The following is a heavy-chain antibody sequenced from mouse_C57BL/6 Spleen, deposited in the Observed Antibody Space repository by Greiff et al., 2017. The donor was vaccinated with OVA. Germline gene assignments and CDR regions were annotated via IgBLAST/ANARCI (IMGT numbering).Heavy chain of an antibody. Sequence: QVQLQQPGAELVRPGSSVKLSCKASGYTFTSYWMDWVQQRPGQGLEWIGNIYPSDSATHYNQKFKDKATLTVHKSSSTAYMQLNSLTAEDYAVYYCARWDGYFNFDYWGQGTTLTVSS. D-gene: IGHD2-3*01. CDR3: ARWDGYFNFDY. CDR1: GYTFTSYW. CDR2: IYPSDSAT. V-gene: IGHV1-61*01. J-gene: IGHJ2*01.